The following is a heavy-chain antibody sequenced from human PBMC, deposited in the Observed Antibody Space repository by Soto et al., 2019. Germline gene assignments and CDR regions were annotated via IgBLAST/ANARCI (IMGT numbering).Heavy chain of an antibody. V-gene: IGHV1-46*01. CDR1: GYTFTSYY. D-gene: IGHD6-6*01. Sequence: ASVKVSCKASGYTFTSYYMHWVRQAPGQGLEWMGIINPSGGSTSYAQKFQGRVTMTRDTSTSTVYMELSSLRSEDTAVYYSAGEWGIAARVHYGMDVWGQGTTVTVSS. CDR3: AGEWGIAARVHYGMDV. J-gene: IGHJ6*02. CDR2: INPSGGST.